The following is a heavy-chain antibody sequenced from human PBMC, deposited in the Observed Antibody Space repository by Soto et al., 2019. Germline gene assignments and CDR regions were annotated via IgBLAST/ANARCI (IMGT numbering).Heavy chain of an antibody. V-gene: IGHV1-69*01. CDR3: ARGGTSGWLKGAYDV. CDR2: IIPMFGIP. Sequence: QVQLVQSGAEVKKPGSSVKVSCRASGGTLNKHAITWVRRAPGLGLEWLGGIIPMFGIPNYPQKFQGRVTITADDSTNTSHMELNSLTSDDTAVSYCARGGTSGWLKGAYDVWGQGTMVTVSS. J-gene: IGHJ3*01. CDR1: GGTLNKHA. D-gene: IGHD6-19*01.